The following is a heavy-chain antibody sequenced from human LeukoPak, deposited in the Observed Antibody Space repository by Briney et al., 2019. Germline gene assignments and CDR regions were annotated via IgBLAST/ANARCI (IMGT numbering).Heavy chain of an antibody. CDR2: VHIDGST. D-gene: IGHD2-8*01. CDR1: YGSISAYY. J-gene: IGHJ4*02. V-gene: IGHV4-4*07. CDR3: ARSSPAGVNFDS. Sequence: PSETLSRTCTGSYGSISAYYWSWIRRPAGGGLEWIGRVHIDGSTSYNPSLRSRLSMSLDTSKNQFSLTLNSLTAADTAVYYCARSSPAGVNFDSWGQGMLVTVSS.